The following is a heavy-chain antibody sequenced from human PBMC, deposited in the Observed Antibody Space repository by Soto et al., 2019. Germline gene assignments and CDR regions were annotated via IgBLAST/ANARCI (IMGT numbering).Heavy chain of an antibody. V-gene: IGHV3-23*01. D-gene: IGHD3-22*01. CDR2: ISSSGGST. Sequence: PGGSLRLSCAASGFTFSNYAMSWVRQAPGKGLEWVSGISSSGGSTYYADSVKGRFTISRDNSKHTLHLQMNSLGAEDTALYYCAKGEYYYDTSAGFDSWGQGTLVTVSS. J-gene: IGHJ4*02. CDR1: GFTFSNYA. CDR3: AKGEYYYDTSAGFDS.